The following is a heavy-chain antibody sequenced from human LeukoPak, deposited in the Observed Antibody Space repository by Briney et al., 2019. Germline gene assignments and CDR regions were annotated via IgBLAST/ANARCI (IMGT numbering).Heavy chain of an antibody. CDR2: ISGSRGST. J-gene: IGHJ4*02. V-gene: IGHV3-23*01. CDR1: GFTFSSYA. CDR3: ARASGSYDY. Sequence: GGSLRLSCAASGFTFSSYAMSWVRQAAGEGLEWVLAISGSRGSTYYADSVKGRFTSSRDNSKNTLYLQMNSLRAEDTAVYYCARASGSYDYWGQGTLVTVSS. D-gene: IGHD1-26*01.